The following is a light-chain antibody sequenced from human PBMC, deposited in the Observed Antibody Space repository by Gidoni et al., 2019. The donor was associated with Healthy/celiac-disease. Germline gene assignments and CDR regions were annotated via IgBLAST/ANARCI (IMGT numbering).Light chain of an antibody. CDR3: QQSYSPALT. J-gene: IGKJ4*01. Sequence: DIQMTQSPSSLSASVGDRVTITCRASQSISSYLNWYQQKPGKAPKLLIYAASSLQSGVPSRFSGSGSRTDFTLTISSLQPEDFATYYCQQSYSPALTFGGGTKVEIK. CDR2: AAS. V-gene: IGKV1-39*01. CDR1: QSISSY.